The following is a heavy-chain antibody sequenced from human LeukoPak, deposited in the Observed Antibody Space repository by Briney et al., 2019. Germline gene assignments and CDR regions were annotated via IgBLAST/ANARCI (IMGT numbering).Heavy chain of an antibody. CDR3: ARARYVNSFYAFDI. CDR1: CGSITSYY. J-gene: IGHJ3*02. V-gene: IGHV4-59*01. D-gene: IGHD3-9*01. CDR2: ISKSGNT. Sequence: PSETLSLTCTVSCGSITSYYWRWIRHAPGKGRGWIGYISKSGNTNYSPSLKSRVTIFGDTSKHQFFLRLTSVTAADTAVYYCARARYVNSFYAFDIWGQGTMVTVSS.